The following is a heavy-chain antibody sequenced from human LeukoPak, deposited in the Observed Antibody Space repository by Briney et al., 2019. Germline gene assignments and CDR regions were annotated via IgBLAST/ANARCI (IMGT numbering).Heavy chain of an antibody. Sequence: ASVKVSCKASGYTFTSYGISWVPQAPGQGLEWMGWISAYNGNTNYAQKLQGRVTMTTDTSTSTAYMELRSLRSDDTAVYYCARENIIDSRTEITMIVVVQYGAHGWFDPWGQGTLVTVSS. CDR2: ISAYNGNT. J-gene: IGHJ5*02. CDR1: GYTFTSYG. D-gene: IGHD3-22*01. V-gene: IGHV1-18*01. CDR3: ARENIIDSRTEITMIVVVQYGAHGWFDP.